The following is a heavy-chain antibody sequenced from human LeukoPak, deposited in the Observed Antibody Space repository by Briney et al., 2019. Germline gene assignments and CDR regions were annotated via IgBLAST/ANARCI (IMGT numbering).Heavy chain of an antibody. Sequence: PGRSLRLSCAASEFTFSTYGMHWVRQAPGKGLEWVAVISYDGSYKFYADSVKGRFTISRDNSKSTLYLQMNSLRAKDTAVYYCAKDRYSGLNTIDYWGQGTLVTVSS. CDR2: ISYDGSYK. J-gene: IGHJ4*02. CDR1: EFTFSTYG. CDR3: AKDRYSGLNTIDY. D-gene: IGHD6-13*01. V-gene: IGHV3-30*18.